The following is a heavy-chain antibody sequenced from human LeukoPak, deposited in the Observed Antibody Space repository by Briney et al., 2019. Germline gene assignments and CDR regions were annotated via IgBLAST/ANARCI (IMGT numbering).Heavy chain of an antibody. Sequence: GGSLRLSCAASGFTFSSYAMSWVRQAPGKGLEWVSAISGSGGSTYYADSVKGRFTISRDNSKNTMYVQMNSLRAEDTAVYYCAKDDPVRITMMVGFDYWGQGTLVTVSS. CDR1: GFTFSSYA. V-gene: IGHV3-23*01. CDR3: AKDDPVRITMMVGFDY. CDR2: ISGSGGST. D-gene: IGHD3-22*01. J-gene: IGHJ4*02.